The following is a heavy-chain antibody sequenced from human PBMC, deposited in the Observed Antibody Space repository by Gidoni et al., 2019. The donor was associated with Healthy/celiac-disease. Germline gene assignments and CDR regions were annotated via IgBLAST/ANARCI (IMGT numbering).Heavy chain of an antibody. V-gene: IGHV3-30*01. J-gene: IGHJ4*02. CDR1: GFTFSSYA. CDR2: ISYDGSNK. Sequence: QVQLVESGGGVVQPGRSRRLSCAASGFTFSSYAMHWVRQAPGKGLEWVAVISYDGSNKYYADSVKGRFTISRDNSKNTLYLQMNSLRAEDTAVYYCARAPDGWGQGTLVTVSS. CDR3: ARAPDG.